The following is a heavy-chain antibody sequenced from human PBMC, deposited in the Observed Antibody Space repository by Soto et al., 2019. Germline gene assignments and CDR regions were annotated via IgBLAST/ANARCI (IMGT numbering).Heavy chain of an antibody. CDR3: ARDSPLDY. J-gene: IGHJ4*02. Sequence: QVQLVQSGAEVKKPGASVKVSCKTSGYTFASYGISWVRQGPGQGFEWMGWISVYDGNTKYAPKLQGRVTITTDRSTSTAYMELRSPRSDDTAVYYCARDSPLDYWGQGTLVTVSS. V-gene: IGHV1-18*04. CDR1: GYTFASYG. CDR2: ISVYDGNT.